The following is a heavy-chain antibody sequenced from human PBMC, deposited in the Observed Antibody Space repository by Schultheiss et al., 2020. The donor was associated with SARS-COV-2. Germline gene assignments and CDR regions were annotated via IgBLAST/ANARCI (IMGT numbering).Heavy chain of an antibody. CDR3: ARDRDYLDAFDI. V-gene: IGHV4-34*01. CDR2: INHSGST. J-gene: IGHJ3*02. D-gene: IGHD2/OR15-2a*01. CDR1: GGSFSGYY. Sequence: SETLSLTCAVYGGSFSGYYWSWVRQPAGKGLEWIGEINHSGSTNYNPSLKSRVTISVDTSKNQFSLKLSSVTAADTAVYYCARDRDYLDAFDIWGQGTMVTVSS.